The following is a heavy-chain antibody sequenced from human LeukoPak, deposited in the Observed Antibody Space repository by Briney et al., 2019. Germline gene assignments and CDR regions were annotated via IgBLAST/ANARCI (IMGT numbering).Heavy chain of an antibody. D-gene: IGHD3-3*01. CDR2: ISWNSGSI. CDR1: GFTFDDYA. J-gene: IGHJ6*02. CDR3: AKDVGVLYYYYGMDV. V-gene: IGHV3-9*01. Sequence: PGRSLRPSCAASGFTFDDYAMHWVRQAPGKGLEWVSGISWNSGSIGYADSVKGRFTISRDNAKNSLYLQMNSLRAEDTALYYCAKDVGVLYYYYGMDVWGQGTTVTVSS.